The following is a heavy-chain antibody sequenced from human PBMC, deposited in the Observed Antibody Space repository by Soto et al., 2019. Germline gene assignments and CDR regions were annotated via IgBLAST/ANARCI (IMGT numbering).Heavy chain of an antibody. CDR1: GGTFSRYA. Sequence: QVQLVQSGAEVKKPGSSVKVSCKASGGTFSRYAISWVRQAPGQGLEWMGGITPMFGTANYAQKFQGRGTITANQSTSTVHRELRRLRSEGTAVYYCAQTLGSAVAGPGRFDLWGRGTLVIVSS. J-gene: IGHJ2*01. CDR3: AQTLGSAVAGPGRFDL. D-gene: IGHD6-19*01. CDR2: ITPMFGTA. V-gene: IGHV1-69*12.